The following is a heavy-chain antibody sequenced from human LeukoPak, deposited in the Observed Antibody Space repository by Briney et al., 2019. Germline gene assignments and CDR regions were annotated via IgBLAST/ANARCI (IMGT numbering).Heavy chain of an antibody. D-gene: IGHD2-2*02. V-gene: IGHV4-4*07. Sequence: PSETLSLTCTVSGGSISSYYWSWIRQPAGKGLEWIGRIYTSGSTNYNPSLKSRVTMSVDTSKNQFSLKLSSVTAADTAVYYCARDDIVVVPTAIVSGGYYYYGMDVWGQGTTVTVSS. J-gene: IGHJ6*02. CDR2: IYTSGST. CDR3: ARDDIVVVPTAIVSGGYYYYGMDV. CDR1: GGSISSYY.